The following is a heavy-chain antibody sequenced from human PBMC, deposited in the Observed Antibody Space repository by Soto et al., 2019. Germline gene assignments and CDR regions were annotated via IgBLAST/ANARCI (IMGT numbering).Heavy chain of an antibody. J-gene: IGHJ4*02. CDR3: AREGSYYDSSGYYPLDY. Sequence: QVQLQESGPGLVKPSETLSLTCTVSGGSISSYYWSWIRQPPGKGLEWIGEIYHSGSTNYNPSLKSRVTISVDKSKNQFSLKLSSVTAADTAVYYCAREGSYYDSSGYYPLDYWGQGTLVTVSS. V-gene: IGHV4-59*12. CDR1: GGSISSYY. D-gene: IGHD3-22*01. CDR2: IYHSGST.